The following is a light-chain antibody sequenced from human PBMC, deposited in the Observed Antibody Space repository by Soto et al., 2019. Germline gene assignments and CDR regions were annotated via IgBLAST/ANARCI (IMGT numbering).Light chain of an antibody. Sequence: QSVLTQPPSASGSPGQSVTISCTGTSSDVSGYNYVSWYQQHPGKAPKLMIYEVSKRPSGVPDRFSGSKSGNTASLTVSGLQAEDEADYYCSSYAGSNSYVFGTGTKVTVL. J-gene: IGLJ1*01. CDR3: SSYAGSNSYV. CDR2: EVS. V-gene: IGLV2-8*01. CDR1: SSDVSGYNY.